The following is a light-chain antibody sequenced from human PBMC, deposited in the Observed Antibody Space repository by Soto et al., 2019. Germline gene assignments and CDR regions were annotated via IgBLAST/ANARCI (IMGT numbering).Light chain of an antibody. CDR1: SSNIGGNS. Sequence: QSVLTQPPSVAASPGQNVTISCSWGSSNIGGNSVSWYQQLPGTAPKLLIYDDDKRPSGIPDRFSGSKSGTSATLGITGFRTGDEADYYCGSWDSSLSAYVFGTGTKVTVL. CDR3: GSWDSSLSAYV. CDR2: DDD. V-gene: IGLV1-51*01. J-gene: IGLJ1*01.